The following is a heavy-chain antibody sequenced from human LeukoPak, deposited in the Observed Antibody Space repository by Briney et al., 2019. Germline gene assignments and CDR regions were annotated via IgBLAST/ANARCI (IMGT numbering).Heavy chain of an antibody. D-gene: IGHD5-18*01. Sequence: PSETLSLTCTVSGGSISSYYWSWIRQPPGKGLEWIGYIYYSGSTNYNPSLKSRVTISVDTSKNQFSLKLSSVTAADTAVYYCARAPRAMAEDYWGQGTLVTVSS. V-gene: IGHV4-59*01. J-gene: IGHJ4*02. CDR2: IYYSGST. CDR1: GGSISSYY. CDR3: ARAPRAMAEDY.